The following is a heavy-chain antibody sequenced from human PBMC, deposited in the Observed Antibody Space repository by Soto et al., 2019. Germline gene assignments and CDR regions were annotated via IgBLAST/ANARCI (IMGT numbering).Heavy chain of an antibody. CDR2: INPSGGST. V-gene: IGHV1-46*01. CDR3: ARTITGTTDFDY. CDR1: GYTFTSYY. J-gene: IGHJ4*02. D-gene: IGHD1-7*01. Sequence: ASVKVSCKASGYTFTSYYMHWVRQAPGQGHEWMGIINPSGGSTSYAQKFQGRVTMTRDTSTSTVYMELSSLRSEYTAVYYCARTITGTTDFDYWGQGTLVTVSS.